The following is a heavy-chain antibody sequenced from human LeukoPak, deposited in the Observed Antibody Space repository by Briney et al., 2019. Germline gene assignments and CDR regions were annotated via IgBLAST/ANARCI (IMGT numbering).Heavy chain of an antibody. D-gene: IGHD6-19*01. CDR3: AKEAYSSGWYASDPTY. Sequence: GGSLRLSCAASGFTFSGSSMHWVRQASGKGLEWVGRIRSKDNSYATAYAASVKGRFTISRDDSKNTAYLQMNSLRAEDTAVYYCAKEAYSSGWYASDPTYWGQGTLVTVSS. V-gene: IGHV3-73*01. J-gene: IGHJ4*02. CDR1: GFTFSGSS. CDR2: IRSKDNSYAT.